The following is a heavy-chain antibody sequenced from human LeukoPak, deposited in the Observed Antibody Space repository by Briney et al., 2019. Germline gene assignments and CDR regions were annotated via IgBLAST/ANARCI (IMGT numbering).Heavy chain of an antibody. CDR3: ARETTYYYDSSGADPLDY. D-gene: IGHD3-22*01. J-gene: IGHJ4*02. V-gene: IGHV3-7*01. CDR2: INQDGSEK. Sequence: GGSLRLSCAASGFTFSSYSMNWVRQAPGKGLEWVANINQDGSEKYYVDSVKGRFTISRDNAKNSLYLQMNSLRAEDTAVYYCARETTYYYDSSGADPLDYWGQGTMVTVSS. CDR1: GFTFSSYS.